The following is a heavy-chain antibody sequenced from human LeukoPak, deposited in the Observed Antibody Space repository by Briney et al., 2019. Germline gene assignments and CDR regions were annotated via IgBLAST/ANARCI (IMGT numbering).Heavy chain of an antibody. J-gene: IGHJ4*02. V-gene: IGHV1-46*01. CDR1: GYTFSTYY. CDR3: ARASAIVGASVFDS. Sequence: ASVKVSCKASGYTFSTYYIHWVRQAPGQGLEWMGIINPSAVSTSYAQKFQGTVTMTRDTSTSTVYMELSGLRPEDTAVYYCARASAIVGASVFDSWGQGTLVTVSS. CDR2: INPSAVST. D-gene: IGHD1-26*01.